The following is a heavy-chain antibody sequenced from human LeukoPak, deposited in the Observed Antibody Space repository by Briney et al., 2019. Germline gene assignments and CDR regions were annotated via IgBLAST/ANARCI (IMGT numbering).Heavy chain of an antibody. J-gene: IGHJ4*02. CDR1: GFTFRSYA. CDR2: ISGSCGST. Sequence: GGSLRLSCAPSGFTFRSYAMGGVPQAPGKGLGWVSAISGSCGSTYYADSVKRRFTISRDNSKNTLYLQMNSMRAADTAVYDCAKALPSGTCWRGDFDYWGQGTLVTVSS. D-gene: IGHD1-26*01. CDR3: AKALPSGTCWRGDFDY. V-gene: IGHV3-23*01.